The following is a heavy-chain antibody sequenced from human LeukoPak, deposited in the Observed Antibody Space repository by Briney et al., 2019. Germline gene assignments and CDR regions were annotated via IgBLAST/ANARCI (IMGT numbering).Heavy chain of an antibody. CDR3: ARRGSGSYYFDY. CDR1: GYSLTSYW. CDR2: IYPGDSDT. Sequence: GESLKISGKGSGYSLTSYWIGLVRQMPGKCLECMGIIYPGDSDTRYSPSFQGQVTISADKSISTAYLQWSSLKASDTAMYYCARRGSGSYYFDYWGQGTLVTVSS. J-gene: IGHJ4*02. V-gene: IGHV5-51*01. D-gene: IGHD1-26*01.